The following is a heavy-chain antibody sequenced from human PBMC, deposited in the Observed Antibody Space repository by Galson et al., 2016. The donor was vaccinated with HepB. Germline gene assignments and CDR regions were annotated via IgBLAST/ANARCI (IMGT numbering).Heavy chain of an antibody. V-gene: IGHV3-53*01. CDR3: AKLRDGYDWGAFDI. CDR2: IFSGGYT. Sequence: SLRLSCAASGVTVSSNYMTWIRQAPGRGLEWVSVIFSGGYTYYSDSVKGRFNTSRDNSKNMVYLQLTALRVEDTAKYYCAKLRDGYDWGAFDIWGLGTRVSVSS. J-gene: IGHJ3*02. CDR1: GVTVSSNY. D-gene: IGHD3-16*01.